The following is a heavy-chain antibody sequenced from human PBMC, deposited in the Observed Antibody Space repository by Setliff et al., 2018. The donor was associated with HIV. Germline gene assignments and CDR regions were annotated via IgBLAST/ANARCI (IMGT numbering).Heavy chain of an antibody. V-gene: IGHV4-59*11. D-gene: IGHD1-7*01. CDR1: GGSIRSHY. Sequence: LSLTCTVSGGSIRSHYWSWIRQPPGKGLEWIGSFYHTGSTHYNPSLKSRTTMSLGTSRNQVSLKLSSVSAADTAVYYCARDQGLELRGDYYYYGMDVWGQGTTVTVSS. CDR3: ARDQGLELRGDYYYYGMDV. CDR2: FYHTGST. J-gene: IGHJ6*02.